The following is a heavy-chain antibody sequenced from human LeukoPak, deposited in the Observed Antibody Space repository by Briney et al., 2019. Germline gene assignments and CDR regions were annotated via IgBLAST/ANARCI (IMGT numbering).Heavy chain of an antibody. J-gene: IGHJ5*02. V-gene: IGHV3-23*01. CDR1: GFTFSSYA. Sequence: PGGSLRLSCAASGFTFSSYAMSWVRQAPGKGLEWVSAISGSGGSTYYADSVKGRFTISRDNSKNTLYLQMNSLRAEDTAVYYCAKVTGCSSSSIRFDPWGQGTLVTVSS. D-gene: IGHD6-13*01. CDR2: ISGSGGST. CDR3: AKVTGCSSSSIRFDP.